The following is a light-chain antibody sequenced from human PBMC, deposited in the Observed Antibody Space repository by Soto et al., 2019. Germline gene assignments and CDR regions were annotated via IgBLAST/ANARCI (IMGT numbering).Light chain of an antibody. CDR1: QDISNY. J-gene: IGKJ4*01. Sequence: DIQMTQSPSSLSASVGDRVTITCQASQDISNYLNWYQQKPGKAPKLLIYDASNLETGVPSRFSRSGSGTDFTFTISSLQPEDIATYYCQQYDNLPLVLTFGGGTKVEIK. CDR2: DAS. CDR3: QQYDNLPLVLT. V-gene: IGKV1-33*01.